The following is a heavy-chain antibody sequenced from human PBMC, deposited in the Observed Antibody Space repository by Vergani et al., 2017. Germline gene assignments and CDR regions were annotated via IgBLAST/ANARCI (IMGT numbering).Heavy chain of an antibody. D-gene: IGHD3-10*01. V-gene: IGHV3-23*01. J-gene: IGHJ1*01. CDR1: GFTFDTYT. CDR3: TTAWGLYYLHGEDFQY. CDR2: ISSGGGDI. Sequence: EVQLLESGGGLVQPGGSRRLSCAGAGFTFDTYTMAYVRQAPGKGLEWVATISSGGGDIFYADSVKGRFTISRDNSKNTLFLQMNSLKEEDTAVYYCTTAWGLYYLHGEDFQYWGRGTLVSVSS.